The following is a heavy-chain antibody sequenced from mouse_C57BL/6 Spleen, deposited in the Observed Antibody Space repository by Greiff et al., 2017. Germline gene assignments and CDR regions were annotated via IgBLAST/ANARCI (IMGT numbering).Heavy chain of an antibody. J-gene: IGHJ4*01. D-gene: IGHD2-4*01. CDR2: ISYSGST. V-gene: IGHV3-1*01. CDR1: GYSITSGYD. Sequence: EVKLQESGPGMVKPSQSLSLTCTVTGYSITSGYDWHWIRHFPGNKLEWMGYISYSGSTNYNPSLKSRISITHDTSTNHFFLKLNSVTTEDTATYYCARGDDYDVGDMDYWGQGTSVTVSS. CDR3: ARGDDYDVGDMDY.